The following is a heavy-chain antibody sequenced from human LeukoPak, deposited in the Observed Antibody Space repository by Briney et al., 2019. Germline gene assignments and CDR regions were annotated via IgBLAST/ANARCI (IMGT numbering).Heavy chain of an antibody. J-gene: IGHJ4*02. D-gene: IGHD3-22*01. V-gene: IGHV3-11*01. CDR3: ARDNGDYYYDSSGYHYFDY. CDR1: GFSFSDYY. CDR2: ISFSGSTI. Sequence: PGGSLTLSCAASGFSFSDYYMSWIRQAPGKGLEWVSYISFSGSTIYYADSVKGRFTISRDNAKNSLYLQMNSLRTEDTAVYYCARDNGDYYYDSSGYHYFDYWGQGTLVTVSS.